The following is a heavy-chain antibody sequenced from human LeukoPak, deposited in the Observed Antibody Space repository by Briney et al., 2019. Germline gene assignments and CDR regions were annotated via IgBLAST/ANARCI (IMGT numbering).Heavy chain of an antibody. CDR1: GFTFSSYT. V-gene: IGHV3-21*01. CDR3: ARTHGTLTGTGFDY. J-gene: IGHJ4*02. Sequence: GGSLRLSCAASGFTFSSYTMNWVREAPGKGLGWVSSISSSSRSIFYADSVRGRFTTSRDNAKNSLFLQMNSLGAEDTAVYYCARTHGTLTGTGFDYWGQGTLVTVSS. CDR2: ISSSSRSI. D-gene: IGHD1-20*01.